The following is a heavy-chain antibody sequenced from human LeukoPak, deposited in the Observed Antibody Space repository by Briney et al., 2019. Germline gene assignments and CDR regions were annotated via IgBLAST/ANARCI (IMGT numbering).Heavy chain of an antibody. CDR1: GYTFTSYA. V-gene: IGHV7-4-1*02. Sequence: AASVKVSCKASGYTFTSYAMNWVRQAPGQGLEWMGWINTNTGNPTYAQGFTGWFVFSLDTSVSTAYLQISSLKAEDTAVYYCARDRSVLWFGELLVPFDYWGQGTLVTVSS. J-gene: IGHJ4*02. D-gene: IGHD3-10*01. CDR2: INTNTGNP. CDR3: ARDRSVLWFGELLVPFDY.